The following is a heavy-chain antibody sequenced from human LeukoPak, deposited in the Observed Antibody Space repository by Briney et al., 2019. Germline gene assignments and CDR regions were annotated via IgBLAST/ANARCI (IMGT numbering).Heavy chain of an antibody. CDR1: GGSFSGYY. CDR2: INHSGST. Sequence: SETLSLTCAVYGGSFSGYYWSWIRQPPGKGLEWIGEINHSGSTNYNPSLKSRVTISVDTSKNQFSLKLSSVTAADTAVYYCARRRGGYWGQGTLVTVSS. J-gene: IGHJ4*02. V-gene: IGHV4-34*01. D-gene: IGHD3-16*01. CDR3: ARRRGGY.